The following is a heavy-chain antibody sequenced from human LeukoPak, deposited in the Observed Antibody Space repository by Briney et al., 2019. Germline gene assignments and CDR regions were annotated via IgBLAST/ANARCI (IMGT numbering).Heavy chain of an antibody. CDR1: GFTFSSYW. CDR3: ARVDGWGAHGSGSDDH. V-gene: IGHV3-7*03. J-gene: IGHJ5*02. D-gene: IGHD3-10*01. Sequence: GGSLRLSCAASGFTFSSYWMSWVRQAPGKGPEWVANIKQDGSEKYYVDSVKGRFTISRDNAKNSLYLQMNSLRGEDTAVYYCARVDGWGAHGSGSDDHWGQGTLVTVSS. CDR2: IKQDGSEK.